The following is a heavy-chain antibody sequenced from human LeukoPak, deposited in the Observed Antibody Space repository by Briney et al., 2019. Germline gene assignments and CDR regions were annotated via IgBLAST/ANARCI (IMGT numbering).Heavy chain of an antibody. D-gene: IGHD3-22*01. V-gene: IGHV3-30-3*01. Sequence: SGGSLRLSCAASGFTFSSYAMHWVRQAPGKGLEWVAVISYDGSNKYYADSVKGRFTISRDNSKNTLYLQMNSLRAEDTAVYYCAKGLSSGYPTMYYFDYWGQGTLVTVSS. CDR2: ISYDGSNK. J-gene: IGHJ4*02. CDR3: AKGLSSGYPTMYYFDY. CDR1: GFTFSSYA.